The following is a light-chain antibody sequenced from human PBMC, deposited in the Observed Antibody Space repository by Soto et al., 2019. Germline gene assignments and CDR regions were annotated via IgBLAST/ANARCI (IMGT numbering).Light chain of an antibody. CDR2: GND. CDR3: ATRDDRLNGLEV. J-gene: IGLJ1*01. Sequence: QSVLTQPPSASGTPRQRVSISCSGSRSNIGSKTVTWYQQLPGTAPKLLIYGNDQRPSGVPDRFSGPESGTSASLAISGLQAEDECDYLCATRDDRLNGLEVFGTGTKLTVL. V-gene: IGLV1-44*01. CDR1: RSNIGSKT.